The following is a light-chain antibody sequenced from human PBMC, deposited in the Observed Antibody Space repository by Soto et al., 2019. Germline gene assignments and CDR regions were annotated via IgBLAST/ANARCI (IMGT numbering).Light chain of an antibody. V-gene: IGKV3-20*01. CDR2: ETS. CDR1: QSVSAGY. CDR3: QQYGNSPT. Sequence: EIVLTQSPGTLSLSPGESATLSCRASQSVSAGYFAWYQQKPGQAPRLIIYETSSKVTGIPDRFSGSGSGTEFTLTIGRLEPEDFAVYYCQQYGNSPTFGQGTKVDIK. J-gene: IGKJ1*01.